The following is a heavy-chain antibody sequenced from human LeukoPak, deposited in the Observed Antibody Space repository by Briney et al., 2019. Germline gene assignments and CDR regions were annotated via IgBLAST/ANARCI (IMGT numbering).Heavy chain of an antibody. V-gene: IGHV4-31*02. J-gene: IGHJ4*02. Sequence: LRLSCAASGFTVSSNYMSWVRQHPGKGLEWIGYIYYSGSTYYNPSLKSRVTISVDTSKNQFSLKLSSVTAADTAVYYCARTKYCSSTSCYWKDYYFDYWGQGTLVTVSS. CDR1: GFTVSSNY. CDR3: ARTKYCSSTSCYWKDYYFDY. CDR2: IYYSGST. D-gene: IGHD2-2*01.